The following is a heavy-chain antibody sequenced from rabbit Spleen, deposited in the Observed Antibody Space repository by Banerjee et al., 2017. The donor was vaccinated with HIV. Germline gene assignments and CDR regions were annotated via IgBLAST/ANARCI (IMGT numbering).Heavy chain of an antibody. V-gene: IGHV1S43*01. D-gene: IGHD8-1*01. CDR2: IYTRDGST. Sequence: QEQVEESGGGLVKPGGTLTLTCKASGIDFSNYYYMYWVRQAPGKGLELIAWIYTRDGSTYYASWVRGRFPISRSTSLNTVDLKMTSLTAADTATSFCARDSGSSFSSYGMDLWGPGTLVTVS. CDR3: ARDSGSSFSSYGMDL. J-gene: IGHJ6*01. CDR1: GIDFSNYYY.